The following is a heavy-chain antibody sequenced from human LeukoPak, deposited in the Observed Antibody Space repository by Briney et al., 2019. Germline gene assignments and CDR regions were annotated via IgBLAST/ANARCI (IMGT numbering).Heavy chain of an antibody. D-gene: IGHD1-1*01. CDR1: GGSISSSSYY. CDR3: ARGMERGGDAFDI. J-gene: IGHJ3*02. Sequence: PSETLSLTCTVSGGSISSSSYYWGWIRQPPGKGLEWIGSIYYSGSTYYNPSLKSRVTISVDTSKNQFSLKLSSVTAADTAVYYCARGMERGGDAFDIWGQGTMVTVSS. V-gene: IGHV4-39*07. CDR2: IYYSGST.